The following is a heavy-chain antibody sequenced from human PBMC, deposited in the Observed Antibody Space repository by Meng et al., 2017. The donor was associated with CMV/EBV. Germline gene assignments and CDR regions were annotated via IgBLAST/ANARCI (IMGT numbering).Heavy chain of an antibody. CDR1: GGPISIGDYY. Sequence: QVHLQTSGPGLVMPSQPLTLPCTVSGGPISIGDYYWSWIRQPPGKGLEWIGSIYYSGSTYYNPSIKSRVTISVDTSKNQFSLKLSSVTAADTAVYYCASLAGDYWGQGTLVTVSS. CDR2: IYYSGST. J-gene: IGHJ4*02. V-gene: IGHV4-39*07. D-gene: IGHD3-10*01. CDR3: ASLAGDY.